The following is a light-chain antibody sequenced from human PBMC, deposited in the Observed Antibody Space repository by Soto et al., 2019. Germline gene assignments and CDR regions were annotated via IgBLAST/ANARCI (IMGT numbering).Light chain of an antibody. V-gene: IGKV3-15*01. CDR3: QQHDQWPPT. CDR2: DAS. CDR1: QTVSSN. Sequence: EIILTQSPDTLSLSPGERATLSCSASQTVSSNYLAWCQQRPGQAPRLLIYDASTRATGIPARFSASGSATEFTLTISSLQSEDFGVYYCQQHDQWPPTFGQGTRLENK. J-gene: IGKJ5*01.